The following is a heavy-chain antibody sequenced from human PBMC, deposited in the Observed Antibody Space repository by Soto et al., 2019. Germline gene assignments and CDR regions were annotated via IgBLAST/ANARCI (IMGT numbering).Heavy chain of an antibody. J-gene: IGHJ6*02. CDR2: IYTSGST. Sequence: LSLTCTVSGGSISSYYWSWIRQPAGKGLEWIGRIYTSGSTNYNPSLKSRVTMSVDTSKNQFSLKLSSVTAADTAVYYCARDNPRYCSGGSCYHYYYYGMDVWGQGTTVTVSS. D-gene: IGHD2-15*01. CDR1: GGSISSYY. CDR3: ARDNPRYCSGGSCYHYYYYGMDV. V-gene: IGHV4-4*07.